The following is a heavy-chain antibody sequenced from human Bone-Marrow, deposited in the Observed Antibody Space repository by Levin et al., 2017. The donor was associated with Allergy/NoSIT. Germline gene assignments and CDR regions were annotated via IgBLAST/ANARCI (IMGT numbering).Heavy chain of an antibody. CDR1: GFSLTTIGTG. Sequence: SGPTLVKPTQTLTLTCSISGFSLTTIGTGVAWIRQSPGRAPECLTRIYWNDDKRFHPSLKNRVTVTKDISKNQVVLRMTDMDPVDTGTYYCARVFYFDSSGFFLDHWGQGALVTVSS. CDR3: ARVFYFDSSGFFLDH. J-gene: IGHJ4*02. CDR2: IYWNDDK. V-gene: IGHV2-5*04. D-gene: IGHD3-9*01.